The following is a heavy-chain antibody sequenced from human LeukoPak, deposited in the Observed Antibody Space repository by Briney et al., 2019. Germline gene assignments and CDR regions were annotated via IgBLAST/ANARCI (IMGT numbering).Heavy chain of an antibody. CDR1: GYTFTSYD. CDR2: MNPNSGNT. CDR3: ARRLNYYDSSGYSTKEYFQH. J-gene: IGHJ1*01. Sequence: GSVKVSCKASGYTFTSYDINWVRQATGQGLEWMGWMNPNSGNTGYAQKFQGRVTMTRNTSISTAYMELSSLRSEDTAVYYCARRLNYYDSSGYSTKEYFQHWGQGTLVTVSS. V-gene: IGHV1-8*01. D-gene: IGHD3-22*01.